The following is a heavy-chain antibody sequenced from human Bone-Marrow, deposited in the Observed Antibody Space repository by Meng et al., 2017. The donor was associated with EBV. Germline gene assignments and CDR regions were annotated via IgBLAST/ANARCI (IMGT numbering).Heavy chain of an antibody. J-gene: IGHJ4*02. Sequence: QLQEPRRRAGTPSATRSLTCVFSGGGISSSNWWRWVSQPPRKEVEWMGEIFYGGSTNNNTSLVSRVRTLADKPKNQLTLKLLSVTAADTAVYYCGAGFMELVRSRDYWGQGTLVTVSS. CDR2: IFYGGST. V-gene: IGHV4-4*02. CDR3: GAGFMELVRSRDY. D-gene: IGHD1-1*01. CDR1: GGGISSSNW.